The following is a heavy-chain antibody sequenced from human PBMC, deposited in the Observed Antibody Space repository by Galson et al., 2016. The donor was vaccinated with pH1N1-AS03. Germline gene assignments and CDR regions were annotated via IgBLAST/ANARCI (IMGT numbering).Heavy chain of an antibody. V-gene: IGHV3-21*01. D-gene: IGHD4-11*01. J-gene: IGHJ6*02. Sequence: LRLSCASSGRSFSSDSMNWVRQAPGKGLEWVATISGSSHYIFYEDSVKDRFTTSRDNAKRSVFLQMNSLRVEDTALYYCVRDSTETTGMDVWGQGTTVSVS. CDR1: GRSFSSDS. CDR3: VRDSTETTGMDV. CDR2: ISGSSHYI.